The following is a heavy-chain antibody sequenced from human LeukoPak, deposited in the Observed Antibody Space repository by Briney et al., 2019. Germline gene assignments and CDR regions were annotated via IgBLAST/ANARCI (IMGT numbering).Heavy chain of an antibody. Sequence: SETLSLTCTVSGGSISSYYWSWIRQPPGKGLEWIGRIYTSGSTNYNPSLKSRVTISVDTSKNQFSLKLSSVTAADTAVYYCARDRRAAAGLYYYYYMDVWGKGTTVTVSS. V-gene: IGHV4-4*08. CDR2: IYTSGST. J-gene: IGHJ6*03. CDR1: GGSISSYY. CDR3: ARDRRAAAGLYYYYYMDV. D-gene: IGHD6-13*01.